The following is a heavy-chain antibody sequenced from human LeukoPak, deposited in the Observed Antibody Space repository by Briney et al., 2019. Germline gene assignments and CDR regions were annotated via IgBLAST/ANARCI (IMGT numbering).Heavy chain of an antibody. J-gene: IGHJ6*03. Sequence: PGGSLRLSCAASGFIFSDYSLTWVRQAPGKGLEWVSSIFSSSTYICYADSVKGRFTISRDNAQNSLYLQMNAVRAEDTAVYYCARNYGVDPYYHFYMDVWGKGTAVTVPS. CDR1: GFIFSDYS. V-gene: IGHV3-21*01. D-gene: IGHD4-17*01. CDR3: ARNYGVDPYYHFYMDV. CDR2: IFSSSTYI.